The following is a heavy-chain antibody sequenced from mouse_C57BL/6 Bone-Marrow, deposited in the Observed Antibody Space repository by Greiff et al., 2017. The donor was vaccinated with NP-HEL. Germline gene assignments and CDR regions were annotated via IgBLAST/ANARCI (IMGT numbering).Heavy chain of an antibody. CDR1: GFPITSGYY. D-gene: IGHD2-1*01. CDR3: AGDIGGNSWFAY. V-gene: IGHV12-3*01. CDR2: ITHSGET. J-gene: IGHJ3*01. Sequence: VQLQQSGPGLVKPSQSLFLTCSITGFPITSGYYWIWIRQSPGKPLEWMGYITHSGETFYNPSLQSPISITRETSKNQFFLQLNSVTTEDTAMYYCAGDIGGNSWFAYWGQGTLVTVSA.